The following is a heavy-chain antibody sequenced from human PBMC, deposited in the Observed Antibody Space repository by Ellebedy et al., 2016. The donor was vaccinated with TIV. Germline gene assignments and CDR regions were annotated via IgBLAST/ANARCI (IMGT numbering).Heavy chain of an antibody. CDR2: IYYSRST. CDR3: ASAGVLWWPQLNLFDP. J-gene: IGHJ5*02. V-gene: IGHV4-39*01. CDR1: GGSISSSSYY. Sequence: MPSETLSLTCTVYGGSISSSSYYWGWIRTHPGKGLEWIGSIYYSRSTYYNPSLKSRVTISVDTSKNQYSLKLSSVTAADTAVYYCASAGVLWWPQLNLFDPWGQGTLVTVSS. D-gene: IGHD2-21*01.